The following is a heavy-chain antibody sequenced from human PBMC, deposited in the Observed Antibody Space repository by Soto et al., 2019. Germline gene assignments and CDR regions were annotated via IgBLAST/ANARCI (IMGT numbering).Heavy chain of an antibody. CDR1: GFTFSSYW. CDR3: ATQRGDYVWGSYRLYYFDY. D-gene: IGHD3-16*02. CDR2: IKQDGSEK. V-gene: IGHV3-7*01. J-gene: IGHJ4*02. Sequence: GGSLRLSCAASGFTFSSYWMSWVRQAPGKGLEWVANIKQDGSEKYYVDSVKGRFTISRDNAKDSLYLQMNSLRAEDTAVYYCATQRGDYVWGSYRLYYFDYWGQGTLVTRLL.